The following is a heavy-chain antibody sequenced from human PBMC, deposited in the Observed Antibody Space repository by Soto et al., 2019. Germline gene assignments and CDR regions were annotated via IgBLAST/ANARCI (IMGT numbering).Heavy chain of an antibody. CDR3: AKGLDIVLVPGAIGPYYYYGVDV. Sequence: QVQLVESGGGVVQPGRSLRLSCAASGFTFSSYGMNWVRQAPGKGLEWVALISYDGITKYYADSVKGRFTISRDNSKNTQYLQMNSRRPEDTAVYYCAKGLDIVLVPGAIGPYYYYGVDVWGQGTTVTVSS. CDR1: GFTFSSYG. J-gene: IGHJ6*02. D-gene: IGHD2-2*03. V-gene: IGHV3-30*18. CDR2: ISYDGITK.